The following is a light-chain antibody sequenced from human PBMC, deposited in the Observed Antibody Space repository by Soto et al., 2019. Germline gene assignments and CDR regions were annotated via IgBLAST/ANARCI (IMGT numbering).Light chain of an antibody. J-gene: IGKJ1*01. CDR3: KQRSNWPRT. CDR1: QSASNY. CDR2: DAS. Sequence: EIVLTQSPATLSLSPGERATLSCRTSQSASNYLAWYQQTPGQAPRLLIYDASNRATGIPARFSGSGSGTDFTLTISSLEPEDFALYYCKQRSNWPRTFGQGTKVDIK. V-gene: IGKV3-11*01.